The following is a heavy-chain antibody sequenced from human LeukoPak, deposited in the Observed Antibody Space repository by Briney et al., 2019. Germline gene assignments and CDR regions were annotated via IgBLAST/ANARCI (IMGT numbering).Heavy chain of an antibody. D-gene: IGHD2-15*01. Sequence: GGSLRLSCAASGFTFSTYGMHWVRQAPGKGLEWVAFIWSDGSNKYYADSVKGRYTISRDNSKNTLYLQMNSLRPEDTAVYYCARGGRPLGYRSGGSCYSQFVRANYYYYMDVWGKGTTVTVSS. CDR1: GFTFSTYG. CDR3: ARGGRPLGYRSGGSCYSQFVRANYYYYMDV. CDR2: IWSDGSNK. V-gene: IGHV3-30*02. J-gene: IGHJ6*03.